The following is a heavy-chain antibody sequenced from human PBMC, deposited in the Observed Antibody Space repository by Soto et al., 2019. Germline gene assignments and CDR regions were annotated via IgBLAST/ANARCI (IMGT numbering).Heavy chain of an antibody. V-gene: IGHV3-49*03. Sequence: EVHLVESGGGLVEPGRSLRLSCSPSGFTFGDYAMNWFRQAPGKGLEWVGFIKSKAFGGTPEYAASVNGRFTISRDESMSIAYLQMNSLKTDDTAVYYCTRDHYGRGFSSGAFDSWGQGTPVTVSS. CDR1: GFTFGDYA. CDR3: TRDHYGRGFSSGAFDS. CDR2: IKSKAFGGTP. J-gene: IGHJ4*02. D-gene: IGHD5-18*01.